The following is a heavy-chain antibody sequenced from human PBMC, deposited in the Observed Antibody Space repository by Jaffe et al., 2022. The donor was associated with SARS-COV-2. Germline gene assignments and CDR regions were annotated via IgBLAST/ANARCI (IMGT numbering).Heavy chain of an antibody. CDR2: INKDGSEK. J-gene: IGHJ4*02. CDR1: GFTFTSYW. CDR3: ARVRGVPAAIIGGYSYGSDY. Sequence: EVQLVESGGGLVQPGESLRLSCAASGFTFTSYWMNWVRQAPGKGLEWVANINKDGSEKNYVDSVKGRFTITRDNAKNSHYLQMDSLRAEDTAVYYCARVRGVPAAIIGGYSYGSDYWGQGTLVTVSS. V-gene: IGHV3-7*01. D-gene: IGHD2-2*01.